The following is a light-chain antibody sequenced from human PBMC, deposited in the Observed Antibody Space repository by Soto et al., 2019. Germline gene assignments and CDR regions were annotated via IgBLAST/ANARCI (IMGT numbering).Light chain of an antibody. CDR3: QQRSDWPLT. Sequence: EIVFTQSPGTLSLSPGDRATLSCRASQTISNTFLAWYQQRPGQAPRLLIYDASNRASGIPARFSGSGSETDFTLTISSLEPEDFAVYYCQQRSDWPLTFGQGTRLETK. V-gene: IGKV3-11*01. CDR2: DAS. J-gene: IGKJ5*01. CDR1: QTISNTF.